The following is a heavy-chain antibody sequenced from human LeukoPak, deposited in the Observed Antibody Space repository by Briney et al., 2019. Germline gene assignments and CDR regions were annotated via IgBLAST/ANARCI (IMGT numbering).Heavy chain of an antibody. J-gene: IGHJ6*03. Sequence: ASVKVSCKASGGTFSSYAISWVRQAPGQGLEWMGGIIPIFGTANYAQKFQGRVTITADKSTSTAYMELSSLRSEDTAVYYCARDYFKKYYMDVWGKGTTVTVSS. D-gene: IGHD2/OR15-2a*01. V-gene: IGHV1-69*06. CDR1: GGTFSSYA. CDR2: IIPIFGTA. CDR3: ARDYFKKYYMDV.